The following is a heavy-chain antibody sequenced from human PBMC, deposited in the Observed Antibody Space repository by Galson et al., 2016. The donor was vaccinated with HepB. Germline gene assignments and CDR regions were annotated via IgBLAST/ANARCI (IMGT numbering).Heavy chain of an antibody. CDR1: GDSVSSTSAG. J-gene: IGHJ5*01. Sequence: CAISGDSVSSTSAGWSWVRQSPSRGLEWLGRTFYRSKWYYDYAISVRSLITINPDTSKNQFSLQLISVTPEDTAVYYCARGGLVRGAHGGSFNSWGQGTLVTVST. V-gene: IGHV6-1*01. D-gene: IGHD3-10*01. CDR3: ARGGLVRGAHGGSFNS. CDR2: TFYRSKWYY.